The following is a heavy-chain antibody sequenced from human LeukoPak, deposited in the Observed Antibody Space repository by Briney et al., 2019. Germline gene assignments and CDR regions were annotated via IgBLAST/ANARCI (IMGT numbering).Heavy chain of an antibody. Sequence: PGGSLRLSCAASGFTFDSYGMSWVRQASGKGLEWVSGINWNGDDTTYADSVKGRFTISRDNAKNPLYLQMNGLRAEDTAVYYCASTGGANYWGQGTLVTVSS. J-gene: IGHJ4*02. CDR3: ASTGGANY. CDR1: GFTFDSYG. V-gene: IGHV3-20*04. D-gene: IGHD1-26*01. CDR2: INWNGDDT.